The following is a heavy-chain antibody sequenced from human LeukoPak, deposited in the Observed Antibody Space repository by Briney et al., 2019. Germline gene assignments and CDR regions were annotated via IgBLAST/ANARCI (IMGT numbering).Heavy chain of an antibody. CDR3: ARERYCSSTSCYDFDY. J-gene: IGHJ4*02. V-gene: IGHV3-7*03. D-gene: IGHD2-2*01. Sequence: PGGSLRLSCAASGFTFSNYWMNWVRQAPGKGLEWVANIKQDGSAKNYVDSVKGRFTMSRDNAKNSLYLQMNSLRAEDTAVYYCARERYCSSTSCYDFDYWGQGTLVTVSS. CDR1: GFTFSNYW. CDR2: IKQDGSAK.